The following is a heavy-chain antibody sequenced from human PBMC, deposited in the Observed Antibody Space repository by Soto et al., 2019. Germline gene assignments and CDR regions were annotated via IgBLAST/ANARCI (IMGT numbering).Heavy chain of an antibody. J-gene: IGHJ6*02. CDR3: ARADYVGYGMDV. Sequence: SETLSLTCTVSGGSISSYYWSWIRQPPGKGLEWIGYIYYSGSTNYNPSLKSRVTISVDTSKNQFSLKLSSVTAADTAVYYCARADYVGYGMDVWGQGTTVTVSS. V-gene: IGHV4-59*01. CDR2: IYYSGST. CDR1: GGSISSYY. D-gene: IGHD4-17*01.